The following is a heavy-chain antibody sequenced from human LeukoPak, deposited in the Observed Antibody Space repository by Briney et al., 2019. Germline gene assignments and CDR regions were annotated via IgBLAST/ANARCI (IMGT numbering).Heavy chain of an antibody. V-gene: IGHV3-23*01. CDR3: AKDWYYYYYMDV. J-gene: IGHJ6*03. Sequence: GGSLRLSCAASGFTFSSYAMSWVRKAPGKGREWVSAISGSGGSTYYADSVKGRFTISRDNSKNTLYLQMNSLRAEDTAVYYCAKDWYYYYYMDVWGKGTTVTVSS. CDR2: ISGSGGST. CDR1: GFTFSSYA.